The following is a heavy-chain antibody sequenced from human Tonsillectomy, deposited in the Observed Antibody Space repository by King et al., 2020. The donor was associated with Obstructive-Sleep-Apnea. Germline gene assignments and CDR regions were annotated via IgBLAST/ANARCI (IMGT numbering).Heavy chain of an antibody. CDR3: ARDCSSASCYLYYYYYYGMDV. CDR1: GFTFSSYW. Sequence: VQLVESGGGLVQPGGSLRVSCAASGFTFSSYWMSWVRQAPGKGLEWVANIKQDGSEKYYVDSVKGRFTISRDNAKNSLYLQMNSLRAGDTAVYYCARDCSSASCYLYYYYYYGMDVWGQGTTVTVSS. D-gene: IGHD2-2*01. J-gene: IGHJ6*02. CDR2: IKQDGSEK. V-gene: IGHV3-7*03.